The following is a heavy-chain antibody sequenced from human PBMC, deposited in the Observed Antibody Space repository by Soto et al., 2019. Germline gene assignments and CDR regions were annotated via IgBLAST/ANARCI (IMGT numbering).Heavy chain of an antibody. Sequence: ASVKVSCKASGGTFSTYTIIWVRQAPGQGLEWMGRIIPMLDVTNTAQSFQGRVTMTADKSTRTAYLELSTLRSDDTAMYFCTLGSWSAETFDIWGRGTMVTVSS. CDR3: TLGSWSAETFDI. CDR2: IIPMLDVT. CDR1: GGTFSTYT. V-gene: IGHV1-69*02. J-gene: IGHJ3*02. D-gene: IGHD6-13*01.